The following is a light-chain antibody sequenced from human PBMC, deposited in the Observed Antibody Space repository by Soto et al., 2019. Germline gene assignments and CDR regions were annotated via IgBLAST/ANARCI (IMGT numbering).Light chain of an antibody. CDR3: QETSYYV. J-gene: IGKJ2*01. CDR1: RSINDW. V-gene: IGKV1-5*01. CDR2: EAS. Sequence: DIQLTQSASTLSASVGDRVTITCRSSRSINDWLAWYQKKPGKAPKLLIYEASKLESGVPSRFSGSGSGTEFTLNISSLQPDDLATYYCQETSYYVFGQWNQVEIK.